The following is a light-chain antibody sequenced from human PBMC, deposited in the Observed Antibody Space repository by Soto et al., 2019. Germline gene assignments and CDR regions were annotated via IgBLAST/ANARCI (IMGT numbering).Light chain of an antibody. V-gene: IGLV2-14*01. J-gene: IGLJ1*01. CDR3: SSYTSSSTLEV. CDR2: EVS. CDR1: SSDVGGYNY. Sequence: SVLTQPASVSWSPGQAITISCTGTSSDVGGYNYVSWYQQHPGKAPKLMIYEVSNRPSGVSNRFSGSKSGNTASLTISGLQAEDEADYYCSSYTSSSTLEVFGTGTKVTVL.